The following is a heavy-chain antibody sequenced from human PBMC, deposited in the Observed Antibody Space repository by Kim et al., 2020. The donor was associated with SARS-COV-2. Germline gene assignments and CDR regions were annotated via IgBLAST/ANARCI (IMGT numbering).Heavy chain of an antibody. J-gene: IGHJ6*02. CDR3: ATSPGIVGATFDYYGMDV. V-gene: IGHV3-30*04. D-gene: IGHD1-26*01. CDR2: ISYDGSNK. Sequence: GGSLRLSCAASGFTFSSYAMHWVRQAPGKGLEWVAVISYDGSNKYYADSVKGRFTISRDNSKNTLYLQMNSLRAEDTAVYYCATSPGIVGATFDYYGMDVWGQGTTVTVSS. CDR1: GFTFSSYA.